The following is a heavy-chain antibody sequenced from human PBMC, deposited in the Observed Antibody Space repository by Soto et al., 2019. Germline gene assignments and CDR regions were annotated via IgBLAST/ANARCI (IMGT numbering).Heavy chain of an antibody. Sequence: GGSLRLSCAASGFTFSSYWMSWVRQAPGKGLEWVANIKQDGSEKYYVDSVKGRFTISRDNAKNSLYLQMNSLRAEDTAVYYCGRTKQLRIWLYYYYGMDVWGQGPTVTVSS. J-gene: IGHJ6*02. CDR2: IKQDGSEK. D-gene: IGHD6-6*01. V-gene: IGHV3-7*01. CDR3: GRTKQLRIWLYYYYGMDV. CDR1: GFTFSSYW.